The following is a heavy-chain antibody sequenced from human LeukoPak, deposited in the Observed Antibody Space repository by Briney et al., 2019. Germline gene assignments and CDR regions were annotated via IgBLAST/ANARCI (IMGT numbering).Heavy chain of an antibody. J-gene: IGHJ4*02. Sequence: PGGSLRLSCAASGFTFSSYWMSWVRQAPGKGLEWVANIKQDGSEKYDVDSVKGRFTISRDNVKNSLYLQMNSLRAEDTAVYYCARIRWGTTMTTCYFDYWGQGTLVTVSS. CDR3: ARIRWGTTMTTCYFDY. CDR1: GFTFSSYW. CDR2: IKQDGSEK. D-gene: IGHD4-11*01. V-gene: IGHV3-7*03.